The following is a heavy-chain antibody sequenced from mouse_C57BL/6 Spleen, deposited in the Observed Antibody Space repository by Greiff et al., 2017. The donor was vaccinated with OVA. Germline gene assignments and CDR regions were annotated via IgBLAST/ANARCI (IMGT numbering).Heavy chain of an antibody. J-gene: IGHJ3*01. Sequence: QVQLQQPGTELVKPGASVKLSCKASGYTFTSYWMHWVKQRPGQGLEWIGDINPSHGGTNDIEKFKSKATLTVDKSSSTAYMQLSNLTSEDSAVYYGARSVSSAFADWGQGTLVTVAA. D-gene: IGHD3-1*01. CDR2: INPSHGGT. CDR1: GYTFTSYW. CDR3: ARSVSSAFAD. V-gene: IGHV1-53*01.